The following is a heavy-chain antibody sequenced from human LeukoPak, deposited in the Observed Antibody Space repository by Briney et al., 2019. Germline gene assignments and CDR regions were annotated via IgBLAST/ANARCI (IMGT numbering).Heavy chain of an antibody. J-gene: IGHJ4*02. CDR1: GGSISGYY. CDR2: INHSGST. V-gene: IGHV4-34*01. D-gene: IGHD3-10*01. CDR3: ARARRELGVFDY. Sequence: SETLSLTCTVSGGSISGYYWSWIRQPPGKGLEWIGEINHSGSTNYNPSLKSRVTISVDTSKNQFSLKLSSVTAADTAVYYCARARRELGVFDYWGQGTLVTVSS.